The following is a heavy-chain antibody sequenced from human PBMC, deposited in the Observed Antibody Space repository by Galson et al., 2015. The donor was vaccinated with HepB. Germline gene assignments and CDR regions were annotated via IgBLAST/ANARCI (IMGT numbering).Heavy chain of an antibody. CDR3: AVDYGGNSGDNWFDP. J-gene: IGHJ5*02. V-gene: IGHV1-24*01. CDR1: GYTLTELS. D-gene: IGHD4-23*01. CDR2: FDPEDGET. Sequence: SVKVSCKVSGYTLTELSMHWVRQAPGKGLEWMGGFDPEDGETIYAQKFQGRVTMTEDTSTDTAYMELSSLRSEDTAVYYCAVDYGGNSGDNWFDPWGQGTLVTVSS.